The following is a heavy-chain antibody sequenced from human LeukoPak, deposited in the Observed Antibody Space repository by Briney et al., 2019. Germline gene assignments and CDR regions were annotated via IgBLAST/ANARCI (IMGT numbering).Heavy chain of an antibody. CDR2: IRDKGNRYTT. Sequence: GGSLRLSCAASGFTFSDHYMDWVRQAPGKGLEWVGRIRDKGNRYTTEYAASAKGRFTISRDDAKKSLYLQMNSLKTEDTAMYYCARVCNIIACYGGNFDYWGQGTLVTVSS. CDR1: GFTFSDHY. V-gene: IGHV3-72*01. D-gene: IGHD2-2*01. CDR3: ARVCNIIACYGGNFDY. J-gene: IGHJ4*02.